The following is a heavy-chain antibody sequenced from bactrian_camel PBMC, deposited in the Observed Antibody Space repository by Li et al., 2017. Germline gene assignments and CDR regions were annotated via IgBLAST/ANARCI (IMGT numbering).Heavy chain of an antibody. CDR1: GYTYSSNC. CDR3: AADGRVLCTPWGYEYYS. J-gene: IGHJ4*01. Sequence: CVASGYTYSSNCMAWFRQVPGKDREGVAAIHVGVGRTYVADSVKGRFTISHDSTKNTLSLQMNDLKSEDTGMYYCAADGRVLCTPWGYEYYSWGQGTQVTVS. V-gene: IGHV3S1*01. CDR2: IHVGVGRT. D-gene: IGHD5*01.